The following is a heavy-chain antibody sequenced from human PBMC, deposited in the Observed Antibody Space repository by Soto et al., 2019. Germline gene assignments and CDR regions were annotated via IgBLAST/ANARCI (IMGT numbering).Heavy chain of an antibody. V-gene: IGHV3-11*05. J-gene: IGHJ3*01. CDR1: GIRLSESY. D-gene: IGHD3-16*01. CDR2: IGESYR. CDR3: ARRRAFGAVEDFDD. Sequence: QVQLVESGGGLVKPGGTLRLSCAGSGIRLSESYINWIRLTPEKGLAWISYIGESYRHYAASVRGRFTISRDNVQNSVSLEMTNLRVDDTAIYYCARRRAFGAVEDFDDWGPGTLVTVSS.